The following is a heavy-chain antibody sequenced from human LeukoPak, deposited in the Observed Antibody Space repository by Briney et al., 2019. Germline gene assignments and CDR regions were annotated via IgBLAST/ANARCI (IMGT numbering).Heavy chain of an antibody. CDR2: ISGSGGST. J-gene: IGHJ4*02. CDR1: GFTFSSYD. Sequence: GGSLRLSCEASGFTFSSYDMNWVRQAPGKGLEWVSVISGSGGSTDYADSVKGRFSISGDNSKNTLYLQMNSLRAEDTAVYYCAKGQLWFGEFSYFDYWGQGTLVTVSS. V-gene: IGHV3-23*01. D-gene: IGHD3-10*01. CDR3: AKGQLWFGEFSYFDY.